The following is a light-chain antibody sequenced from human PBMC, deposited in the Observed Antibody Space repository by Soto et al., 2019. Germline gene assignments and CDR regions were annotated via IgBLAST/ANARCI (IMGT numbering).Light chain of an antibody. CDR2: WAS. J-gene: IGKJ3*01. V-gene: IGKV4-1*01. CDR1: QSVLHSSNNKNY. CDR3: QQYYSVPFT. Sequence: DIVMTQSPDSLAVSLGERTTINCKSSQSVLHSSNNKNYLAWYQQRPRQPPKLLIYWASTRESGVPDRFSGSGSGTDFTLTINSLQAEDVAVYYCQQYYSVPFTFGPGTKVDIK.